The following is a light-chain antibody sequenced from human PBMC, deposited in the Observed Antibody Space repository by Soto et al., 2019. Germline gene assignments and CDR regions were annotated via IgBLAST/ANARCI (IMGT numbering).Light chain of an antibody. CDR2: XAT. J-gene: IGKJ1*01. Sequence: QLTNSPATLSASEGDSVTISCRASQNLXRGFAWDEGKPGKAPKVLIHXATILESGVPSIFSGSGCGKEFIITISGLQHHEGGTDYCQHYRSYWTFAHGT. V-gene: IGKV1-5*01. CDR3: QHYRSYWT. CDR1: QNLXRG.